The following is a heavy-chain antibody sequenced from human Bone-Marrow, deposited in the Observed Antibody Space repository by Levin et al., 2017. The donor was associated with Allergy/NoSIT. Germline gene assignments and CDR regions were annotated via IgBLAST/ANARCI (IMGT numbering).Heavy chain of an antibody. Sequence: SLLLSCTASGFDFSSYEMHWVRQAPGPFLYFLSSLLFFLLPPLSSSSSVKGRFTVSRDNAKNSLHLEVTSLRAEDTAVYYCARGYYYDSSAAGDSPAFDIWGQGTMVSVSS. CDR3: ARGYYYDSSAAGDSPAFDI. J-gene: IGHJ3*02. V-gene: IGHV3-48*03. CDR1: GFDFSSYE. D-gene: IGHD3-22*01. CDR2: LLFFLLPPL.